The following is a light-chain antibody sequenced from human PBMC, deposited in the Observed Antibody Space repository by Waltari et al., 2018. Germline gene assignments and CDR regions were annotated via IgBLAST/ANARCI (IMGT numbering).Light chain of an antibody. CDR1: QSVFYSPTNKNY. CDR2: WAS. V-gene: IGKV4-1*01. Sequence: DIVMTQSPDSLAVSLGERATINCKSSQSVFYSPTNKNYLAWYRQKPGQPPKLLIYWASTRESGVPDRFSGSGSGTDFTLTISSLQAEDVAVYYCQQYYTTPYTFGQVTNLEIK. J-gene: IGKJ2*01. CDR3: QQYYTTPYT.